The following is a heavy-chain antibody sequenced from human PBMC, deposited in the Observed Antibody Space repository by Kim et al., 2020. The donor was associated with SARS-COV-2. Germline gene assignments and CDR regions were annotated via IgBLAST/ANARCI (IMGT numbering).Heavy chain of an antibody. CDR2: NK. CDR3: AREGRLKDDY. D-gene: IGHD3-22*01. Sequence: NKYYADSVKGRFTISRDNSKNTLYLQMNSLRAEDTAVYYCAREGRLKDDYWGQGTLVTVSS. J-gene: IGHJ4*02. V-gene: IGHV3-30*01.